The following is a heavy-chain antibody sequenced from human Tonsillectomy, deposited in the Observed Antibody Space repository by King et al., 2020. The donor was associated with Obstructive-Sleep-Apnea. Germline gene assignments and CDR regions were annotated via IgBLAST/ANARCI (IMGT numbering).Heavy chain of an antibody. CDR2: IYHSGIT. Sequence: QLQESGPGLVKPSETLSLTCTVSGYSISSGYYWGWIRQPPGKGLEWTGSIYHSGITYYNPSLKSRVTLSVEMSKNQFSLKLSPVTAADTAVYYCARTVVPTMEDWFDPWGQGTLVTVSS. J-gene: IGHJ5*02. V-gene: IGHV4-38-2*02. D-gene: IGHD5-12*01. CDR1: GYSISSGYY. CDR3: ARTVVPTMEDWFDP.